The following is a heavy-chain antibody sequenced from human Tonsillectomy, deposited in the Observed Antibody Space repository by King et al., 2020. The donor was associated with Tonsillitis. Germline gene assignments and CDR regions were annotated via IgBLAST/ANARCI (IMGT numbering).Heavy chain of an antibody. Sequence: VQLVESGGGLVQPGGSLRLSCAATGFTFSSYAMSWVRQAPGKGLEWVSAISGSGGSTYYADSVKGRFTISRDNSKNTLYLQMNSLRAEDTAVYYCAKEEAGDSQNREFPGGAFDIWGQGTMVTVSS. CDR1: GFTFSSYA. V-gene: IGHV3-23*04. CDR3: AKEEAGDSQNREFPGGAFDI. D-gene: IGHD7-27*01. J-gene: IGHJ3*02. CDR2: ISGSGGST.